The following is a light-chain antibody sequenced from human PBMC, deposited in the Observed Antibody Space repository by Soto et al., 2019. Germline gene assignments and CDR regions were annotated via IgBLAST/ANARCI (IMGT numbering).Light chain of an antibody. V-gene: IGLV1-40*01. CDR3: QSYDSSLSAHDV. Sequence: QSALTQPPSVSVAPGQRVTISCTGSSSNIGATYDVQWYQQLPGTAPKLLIYGNSNRPSGVPDRFSGSKSGTSASLAITGLQADDEADYYCQSYDSSLSAHDVFGTGTKLTVL. J-gene: IGLJ1*01. CDR1: SSNIGATYD. CDR2: GNS.